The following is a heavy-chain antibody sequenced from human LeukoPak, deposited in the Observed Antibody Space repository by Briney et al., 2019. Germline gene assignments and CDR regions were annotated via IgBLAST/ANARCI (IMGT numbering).Heavy chain of an antibody. CDR1: GFTVSSNF. Sequence: GGSLRLSCAASGFTVSSNFMSWVRQSPGKGREWVSVIYSGVTTYYADSVKGRFTISRDNSKNTLYLKMDSLRAEDTAVYHCARDAYKCDTSGCFPYFDYWGQGTLVTVSS. CDR3: ARDAYKCDTSGCFPYFDY. V-gene: IGHV3-66*01. CDR2: IYSGVTT. J-gene: IGHJ4*02. D-gene: IGHD3-22*01.